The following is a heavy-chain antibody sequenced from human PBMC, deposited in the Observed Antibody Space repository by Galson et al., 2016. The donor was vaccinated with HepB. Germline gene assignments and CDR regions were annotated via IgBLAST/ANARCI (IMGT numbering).Heavy chain of an antibody. CDR1: GYTFTSYA. D-gene: IGHD2-2*01. CDR2: ISAYNGNT. V-gene: IGHV1-18*01. CDR3: ARDPRKSRYQLLEIYYYYYAIDV. Sequence: SVKVSCKASGYTFTSYAISWVRQAPGQGLEWMGWISAYNGNTIYAQKLQGRVTMTTDTSTSTAYMELRSLRSDASAVYYCARDPRKSRYQLLEIYYYYYAIDVWGQGTTVTVPS. J-gene: IGHJ6*02.